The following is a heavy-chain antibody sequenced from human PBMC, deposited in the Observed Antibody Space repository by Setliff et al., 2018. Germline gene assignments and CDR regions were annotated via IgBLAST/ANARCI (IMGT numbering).Heavy chain of an antibody. CDR3: AKETHYYASSGYYCFDY. CDR1: GFTSSMYG. D-gene: IGHD3-22*01. Sequence: PGGSLRLSCAASGFTSSMYGVHWVRQAPGKGLEWVAYIRHDGSNENYADSVKGRFTISRDNSRNTLSLQMNSLRAEDTGVYYCAKETHYYASSGYYCFDYWGQGTLVTVSS. V-gene: IGHV3-30*02. CDR2: IRHDGSNE. J-gene: IGHJ4*02.